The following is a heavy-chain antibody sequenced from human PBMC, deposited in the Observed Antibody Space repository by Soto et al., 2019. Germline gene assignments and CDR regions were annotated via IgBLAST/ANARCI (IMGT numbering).Heavy chain of an antibody. D-gene: IGHD3-22*01. J-gene: IGHJ6*02. CDR2: IYYSGST. Sequence: SETLSLTCTVSGGSISSYYWSWIRQPPGKGLEWIGYIYYSGSTNYNPPLKSRVTISVDTSKNQFSLKLSSVTAADTAVYYFAIDMYYYDSSGYYFRPYGMDVWGQGTMVTVSS. V-gene: IGHV4-59*01. CDR1: GGSISSYY. CDR3: AIDMYYYDSSGYYFRPYGMDV.